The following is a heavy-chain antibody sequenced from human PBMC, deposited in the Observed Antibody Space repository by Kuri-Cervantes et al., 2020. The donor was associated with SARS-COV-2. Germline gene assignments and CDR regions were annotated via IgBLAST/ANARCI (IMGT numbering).Heavy chain of an antibody. J-gene: IGHJ4*02. CDR2: IIPIFGTA. Sequence: SVKVSCKASGGTFSSYAISWVRQAPGQGLEWMGGIIPIFGTANYAQKFQGRVTITADESTSTAYMELSSLRSEDTAEYYCARPPEEGAVTTWGNDYWGQGTLVTVSS. D-gene: IGHD4-17*01. CDR1: GGTFSSYA. CDR3: ARPPEEGAVTTWGNDY. V-gene: IGHV1-69*13.